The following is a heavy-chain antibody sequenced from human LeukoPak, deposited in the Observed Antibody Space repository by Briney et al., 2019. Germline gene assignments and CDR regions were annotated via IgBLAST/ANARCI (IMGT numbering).Heavy chain of an antibody. CDR1: GFTFSTYF. CDR3: AKDLTDDFWSGYSVY. V-gene: IGHV3-7*03. J-gene: IGHJ4*02. Sequence: GGSLRLSCAASGFTFSTYFMSWVRQAPGKGLEWVANIKQDGSEKYYVDSVKGRFTFSRDNAKNSLYLQMNSLRAEDTAVYYCAKDLTDDFWSGYSVYWGQGTLVTVSS. CDR2: IKQDGSEK. D-gene: IGHD3-3*01.